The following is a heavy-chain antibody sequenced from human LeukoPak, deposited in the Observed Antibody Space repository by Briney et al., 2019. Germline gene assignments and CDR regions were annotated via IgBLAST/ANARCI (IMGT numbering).Heavy chain of an antibody. J-gene: IGHJ5*02. V-gene: IGHV1-18*04. D-gene: IGHD4-17*01. Sequence: ASVKVSCTASGYTFTGYYMHWVRQAPGQGLEWMGWISAYNGNTNYAQKLQGRVTMTIDTSTSTAYMELRSLRSDDTAVYYCARDRTRVSSWFDPWGQGTLVTVSS. CDR2: ISAYNGNT. CDR3: ARDRTRVSSWFDP. CDR1: GYTFTGYY.